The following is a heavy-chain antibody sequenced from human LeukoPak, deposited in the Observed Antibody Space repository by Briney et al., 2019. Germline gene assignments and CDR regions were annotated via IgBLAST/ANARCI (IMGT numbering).Heavy chain of an antibody. D-gene: IGHD3-10*01. V-gene: IGHV4-59*08. CDR1: GGSMSSYY. CDR2: ISYSGST. J-gene: IGHJ5*02. Sequence: SETLSLTCTVSGGSMSSYYWSWIRQSPGKGLEWVGYISYSGSTNYNPSLKSRVTISLGTSKNRFSLNLTSVTAADTAVYYCARHGSGTSLALYPWGQGTLVTVSS. CDR3: ARHGSGTSLALYP.